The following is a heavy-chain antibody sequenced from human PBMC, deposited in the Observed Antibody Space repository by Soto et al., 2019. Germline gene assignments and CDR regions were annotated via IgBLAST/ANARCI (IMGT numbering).Heavy chain of an antibody. Sequence: QITLKESGPTLVKPTQTLTLTCTFSGFSLSTSGVGVGWIRQPPGKALEWVTLIYWDDDKRYSPSLKSRITITKDTSKSQVVLTMSNMDTVDTGTYYCARHIPSGYNDAFDIWGQGTMVTVSS. CDR3: ARHIPSGYNDAFDI. CDR2: IYWDDDK. CDR1: GFSLSTSGVG. D-gene: IGHD3-9*01. V-gene: IGHV2-5*02. J-gene: IGHJ3*02.